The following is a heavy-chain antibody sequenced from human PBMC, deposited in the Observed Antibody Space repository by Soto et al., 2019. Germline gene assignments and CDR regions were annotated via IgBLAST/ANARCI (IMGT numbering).Heavy chain of an antibody. CDR2: ISYDGSNK. D-gene: IGHD1-26*01. Sequence: GGSLRLSCAASGFTFSSSAMPWVRQAPGKGLEWVAVISYDGSNKYYADSVKGRFTISRDNSKNTLYLQMNSLRAEDTAVYYCSRDPSRPYRDDPIYYWGQGTLVTVSS. J-gene: IGHJ4*02. CDR1: GFTFSSSA. CDR3: SRDPSRPYRDDPIYY. V-gene: IGHV3-30-3*01.